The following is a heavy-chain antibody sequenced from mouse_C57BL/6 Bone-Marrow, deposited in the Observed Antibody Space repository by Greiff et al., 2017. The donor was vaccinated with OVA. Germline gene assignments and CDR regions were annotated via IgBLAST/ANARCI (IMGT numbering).Heavy chain of an antibody. D-gene: IGHD2-13*01. CDR3: ARWGPRRGEPILAMDY. J-gene: IGHJ4*01. CDR1: GYTFTSYG. Sequence: QVQLQQSGAELARPGASVKLSCKASGYTFTSYGISWVKQRTGQGLEWIGEIYPRSGNTYYNEKFKGKATLTADKSSSTAYMELRSLTSEDSAVYFCARWGPRRGEPILAMDYWGQGTSVTVSS. CDR2: IYPRSGNT. V-gene: IGHV1-81*01.